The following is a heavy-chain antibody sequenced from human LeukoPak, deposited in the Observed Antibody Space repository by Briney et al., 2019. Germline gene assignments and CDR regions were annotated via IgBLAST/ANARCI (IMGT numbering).Heavy chain of an antibody. D-gene: IGHD3-10*01. CDR2: ISAYNGNT. CDR3: ARDLTVRGVPDWFDP. Sequence: GASVKVSCKASGYTFTSYGISWVRQAPGQGLEWMGWISAYNGNTNYAQKLQGRVTMTTDTSTSTAYMGLRSLRSDDTAVYYCARDLTVRGVPDWFDPWGQGTLVTVSS. V-gene: IGHV1-18*01. CDR1: GYTFTSYG. J-gene: IGHJ5*02.